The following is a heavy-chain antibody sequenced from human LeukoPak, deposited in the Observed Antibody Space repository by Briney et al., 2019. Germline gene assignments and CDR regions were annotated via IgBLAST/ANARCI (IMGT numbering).Heavy chain of an antibody. Sequence: GGSLRLSCAASGFTFSSYSINWVRQAPGKGLEWVSSISSSSSYIYYADSMKGRFTISRDNAKNSLYLQMNSLRAEDTAVYYCARGSPGSYYYSMDVWGQGTTVTVSS. CDR2: ISSSSSYI. D-gene: IGHD2-15*01. J-gene: IGHJ6*02. CDR1: GFTFSSYS. CDR3: ARGSPGSYYYSMDV. V-gene: IGHV3-21*01.